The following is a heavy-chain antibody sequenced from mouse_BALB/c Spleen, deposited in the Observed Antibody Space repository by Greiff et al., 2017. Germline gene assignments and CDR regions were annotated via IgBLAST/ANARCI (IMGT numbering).Heavy chain of an antibody. CDR1: GFTFSSFG. J-gene: IGHJ4*01. CDR3: ARYPLGRGAMDY. Sequence: DVMLVESGGGLVQPGGSRKLSCAASGFTFSSFGMHWVRQAPEKGLEWVAYISSGSSTIYYADTVKGRFTISRDNPKNTLFLQMTSLRSEDTAMYYCARYPLGRGAMDYWGQGTSVTVSS. V-gene: IGHV5-17*02. CDR2: ISSGSSTI.